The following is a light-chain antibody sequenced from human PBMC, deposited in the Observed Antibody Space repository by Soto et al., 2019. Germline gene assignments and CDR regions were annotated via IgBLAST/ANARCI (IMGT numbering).Light chain of an antibody. CDR1: SSDVGSYTI. CDR3: LSYASTNSYV. Sequence: QSALTQPASMSGSPGQSITISCTGTSSDVGSYTIVSWYQQHPGKAPKLLIYEGSERPSGVSSRFSASESGNRASLTTSGLQAEDEADYYCLSYASTNSYVFGIGTKV. V-gene: IGLV2-23*01. J-gene: IGLJ1*01. CDR2: EGS.